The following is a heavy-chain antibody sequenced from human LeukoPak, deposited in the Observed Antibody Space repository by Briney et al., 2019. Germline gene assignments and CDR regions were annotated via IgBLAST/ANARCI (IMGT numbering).Heavy chain of an antibody. CDR1: GFTFTNAW. J-gene: IGHJ4*02. CDR3: ARDPTVTPDY. V-gene: IGHV3-21*01. CDR2: ISSSSSYI. D-gene: IGHD4-17*01. Sequence: GGSLRLSCAASGFTFTNAWMNWVRQAPGKGLEWVSSISSSSSYIYYADSVKGRFTISRDNAKNSLYLQMNSLRAEDTAVYYCARDPTVTPDYWGQGTLVTVSS.